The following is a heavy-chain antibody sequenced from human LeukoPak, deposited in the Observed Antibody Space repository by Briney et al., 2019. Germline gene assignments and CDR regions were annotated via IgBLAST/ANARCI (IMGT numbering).Heavy chain of an antibody. Sequence: GGSLRLSCAVSGFTFSSYGMHWVRQAQGKGLEWVAFIRYEGSNKYYADSVKGRFTISRDNSKNTLYLQMNSLRAEDTAVYYCAKDSMSRYCSGGSCFFDYWGQGTLVTVSS. J-gene: IGHJ4*02. D-gene: IGHD2-15*01. CDR2: IRYEGSNK. V-gene: IGHV3-30*02. CDR1: GFTFSSYG. CDR3: AKDSMSRYCSGGSCFFDY.